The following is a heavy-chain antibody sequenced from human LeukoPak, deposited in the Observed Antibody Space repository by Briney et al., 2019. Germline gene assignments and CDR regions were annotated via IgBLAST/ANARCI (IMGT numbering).Heavy chain of an antibody. CDR1: GYTFTGYY. CDR2: INPNSGGT. V-gene: IGHV1-2*06. J-gene: IGHJ6*03. CDR3: ARGHRGWTTLYYYYMDV. Sequence: GASVKVSCKASGYTFTGYYMHWVRQAPGQGLEWMGRINPNSGGTNYAQKFQGRVTMTRDTSISTAYMELSRLRSDDTAVYYCARGHRGWTTLYYYYMDVWGKGTTVTVSS. D-gene: IGHD4-11*01.